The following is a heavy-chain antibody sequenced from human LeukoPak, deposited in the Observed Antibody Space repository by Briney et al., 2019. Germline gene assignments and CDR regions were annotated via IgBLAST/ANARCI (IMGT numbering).Heavy chain of an antibody. CDR2: ISGSGGST. D-gene: IGHD3-10*01. Sequence: PGGSLRLSCAASGFTFSNYAMSWVRQAPGKGLEWVSAISGSGGSTYYADSVKGRFTISRDNSKNTLYLQMNSLRAEDTAVYYCAKDMVRGFLTNFDYWGQGTLVTVSS. J-gene: IGHJ4*02. V-gene: IGHV3-23*01. CDR3: AKDMVRGFLTNFDY. CDR1: GFTFSNYA.